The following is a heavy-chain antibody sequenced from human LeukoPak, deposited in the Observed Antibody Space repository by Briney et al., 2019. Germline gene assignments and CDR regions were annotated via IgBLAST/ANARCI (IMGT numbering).Heavy chain of an antibody. CDR1: GYTFTGYY. Sequence: GASVKVSCKASGYTFTGYYMHWVRQAPGQGLEWMGWINPNSGGTNYAQKFQGRVTMTRDTSISTAYMELSRLRSDDTAVYYCARDGVWGAMVRGVIIEYYYGMDVWGQGTTVTVSS. D-gene: IGHD3-10*01. CDR2: INPNSGGT. V-gene: IGHV1-2*02. J-gene: IGHJ6*02. CDR3: ARDGVWGAMVRGVIIEYYYGMDV.